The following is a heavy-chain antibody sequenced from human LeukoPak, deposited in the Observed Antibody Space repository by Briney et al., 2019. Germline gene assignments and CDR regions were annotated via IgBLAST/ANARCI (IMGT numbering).Heavy chain of an antibody. CDR2: ISSSSSTI. V-gene: IGHV3-48*01. J-gene: IGHJ3*02. CDR1: GFTYSSYS. CDR3: ARRSAAKDAFDI. Sequence: GGSLRLSCAPSGFTYSSYSMNSVRQAPGKGLEWVSYISSSSSTIYYADSVKGRFTISRDNAKNSLYLQMNSLRAEDTAVYYCARRSAAKDAFDIWGQGTMVTVSS. D-gene: IGHD6-25*01.